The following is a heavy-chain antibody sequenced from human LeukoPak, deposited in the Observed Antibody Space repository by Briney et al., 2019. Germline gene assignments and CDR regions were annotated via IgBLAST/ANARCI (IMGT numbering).Heavy chain of an antibody. J-gene: IGHJ6*03. V-gene: IGHV3-23*01. D-gene: IGHD3-10*01. CDR3: AKEQRITMVRGVRNYYYYYMDV. CDR2: IFPSGGEI. Sequence: GGSLRLSCAASGFTFSTFAMIWVRQPPGKGLEWVSSIFPSGGEIHYADSVRGRFTISRDNSKSTLSLQMISLRAEDTALYYCAKEQRITMVRGVRNYYYYYMDVWGKGTTVTISS. CDR1: GFTFSTFA.